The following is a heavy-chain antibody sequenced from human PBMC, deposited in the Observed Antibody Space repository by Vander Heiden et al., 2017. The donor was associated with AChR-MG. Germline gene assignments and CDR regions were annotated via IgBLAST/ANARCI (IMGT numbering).Heavy chain of an antibody. V-gene: IGHV3-15*01. D-gene: IGHD3-10*01. J-gene: IGHJ6*02. CDR1: GFPFSYAW. Sequence: EVQLVESGGGLVKPGGSLRLSCAASGFPFSYAWMSWVRQAPGKGLEWVGRIKSKTDGGTTDYATPVKGRFTISRDDSKNTLYLQMNSLKTEDTAVYYCTELSPYHYGLDVWGQGTTVTVSS. CDR2: IKSKTDGGTT. CDR3: TELSPYHYGLDV.